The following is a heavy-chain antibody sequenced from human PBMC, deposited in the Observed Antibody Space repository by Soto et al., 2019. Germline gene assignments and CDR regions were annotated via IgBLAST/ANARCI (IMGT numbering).Heavy chain of an antibody. CDR3: ARAYSDAFDI. CDR1: GFTFRDYY. V-gene: IGHV3-11*01. D-gene: IGHD2-15*01. CDR2: ISSSGTGI. Sequence: GGSLRLSXEASGFTFRDYYMTWIRQAPGKGLEWVSYISSSGTGIYYPDSVKGRFTISRDNGKNSLYLQISSLRVEDTAVYYCARAYSDAFDIWGQGTMVTVSS. J-gene: IGHJ3*02.